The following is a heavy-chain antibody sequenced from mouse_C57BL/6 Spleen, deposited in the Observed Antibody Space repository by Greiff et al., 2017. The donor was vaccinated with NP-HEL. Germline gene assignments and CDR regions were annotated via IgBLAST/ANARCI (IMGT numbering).Heavy chain of an antibody. CDR1: GYAFSSSW. V-gene: IGHV1-82*01. CDR3: ARSSLLRYAMDY. J-gene: IGHJ4*01. CDR2: IYPGDGDT. D-gene: IGHD2-10*01. Sequence: QVQLQQSGPELVKPGASVKISCKASGYAFSSSWMNWVKQRPGKGLEWIGRIYPGDGDTNYNGKFKGKATLTADKSSSTAYMQLSSLTSEDSAVYFCARSSLLRYAMDYWGQGTSVTVSS.